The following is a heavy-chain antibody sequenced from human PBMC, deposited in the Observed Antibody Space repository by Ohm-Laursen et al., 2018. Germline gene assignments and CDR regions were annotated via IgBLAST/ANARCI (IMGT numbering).Heavy chain of an antibody. V-gene: IGHV4-59*08. J-gene: IGHJ4*02. CDR3: ARLSSLDSSRDY. D-gene: IGHD6-19*01. CDR1: GGSTSSYY. Sequence: SETLSLTCTVSGGSTSSYYWSWIRQPPGKGLEWIGYIYYSGSTNYNPSLKSRVTISVDTSKNQFSLKLSSVTAADTAVYYCARLSSLDSSRDYWGQGTLVTVSS. CDR2: IYYSGST.